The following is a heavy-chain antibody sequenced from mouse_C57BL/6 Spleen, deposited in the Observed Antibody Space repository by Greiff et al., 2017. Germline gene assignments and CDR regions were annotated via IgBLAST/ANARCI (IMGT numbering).Heavy chain of an antibody. CDR1: GYSITSGYY. J-gene: IGHJ4*01. V-gene: IGHV3-6*01. Sequence: DVKLQESGPGLVKPSQSLSLTCSVTGYSITSGYYWNWIRQFPGNKLEWMGYISYDGSNNYNPSLKNRISITRDTSKNQFFLKLNSVTTEDTATYYCARGRAYAMTTGVKEPQSPSPQ. CDR3: ARGRAYAMTT. CDR2: ISYDGSN.